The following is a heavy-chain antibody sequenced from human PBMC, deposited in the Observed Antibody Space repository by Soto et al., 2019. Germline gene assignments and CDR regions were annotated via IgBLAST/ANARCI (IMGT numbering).Heavy chain of an antibody. CDR3: ARDPYLGDHQY. Sequence: QVQLVQSGGEVKKPRASVKVSCKTSGYTFTTYGISWVRQAPGQGLEWVGWISAYSGKTHYAQKFQGKVTMTTDTSTNTAYLELRSLRSDDTAVYYCARDPYLGDHQYWGQGTLFTVSS. CDR1: GYTFTTYG. D-gene: IGHD3-16*01. J-gene: IGHJ4*02. CDR2: ISAYSGKT. V-gene: IGHV1-18*01.